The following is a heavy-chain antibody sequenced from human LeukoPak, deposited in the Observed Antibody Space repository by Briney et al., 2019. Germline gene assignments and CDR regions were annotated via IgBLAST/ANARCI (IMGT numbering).Heavy chain of an antibody. CDR2: INTNTGNP. D-gene: IGHD2-15*01. J-gene: IGHJ5*02. CDR1: GYTFTSYA. V-gene: IGHV7-4-1*02. Sequence: ASVKVSCKASGYTFTSYAMNWVRQAPGQGLEWMGWINTNTGNPTYAQGFTGRFVFSLDTSVSTAYLQISSLKAEDTAVYYCARDAPPIVVVAATTWEGFDPWGQGTLVTVSS. CDR3: ARDAPPIVVVAATTWEGFDP.